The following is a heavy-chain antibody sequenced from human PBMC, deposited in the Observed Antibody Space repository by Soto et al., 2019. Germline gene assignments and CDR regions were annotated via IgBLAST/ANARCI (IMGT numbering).Heavy chain of an antibody. J-gene: IGHJ4*02. Sequence: QLQLQESGPGLVKASETLSLTCTVSGGSITRNNHFWGWIRQSPGKGLEWIGSIQYGGTTNYNPSLKGRVIMSAETSKNQFTLMMNSVSAADTAVYYCARLSSSGWYQGSYVDYWGQGTLVTVSS. CDR2: IQYGGTT. V-gene: IGHV4-39*01. D-gene: IGHD6-19*01. CDR1: GGSITRNNHF. CDR3: ARLSSSGWYQGSYVDY.